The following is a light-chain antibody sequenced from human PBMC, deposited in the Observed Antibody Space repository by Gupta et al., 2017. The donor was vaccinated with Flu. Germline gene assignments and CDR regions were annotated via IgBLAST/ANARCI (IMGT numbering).Light chain of an antibody. CDR2: KAS. V-gene: IGKV1-5*03. J-gene: IGKJ4*02. CDR1: QSISSW. CDR3: QQYNTSPRT. Sequence: IQMTQSPSTLSASVGGRVTITCRASQSISSWLAWYQQKPGKAPKLLIYKASSLESGVPSRFSGSGSGTEFTLTISSLQPDDFATYYCQQYNTSPRTFGEGTKVEIK.